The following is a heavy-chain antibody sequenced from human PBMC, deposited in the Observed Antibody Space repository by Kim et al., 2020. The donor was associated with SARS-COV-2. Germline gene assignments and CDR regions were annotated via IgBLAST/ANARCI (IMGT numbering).Heavy chain of an antibody. CDR3: AREYSSSHDAFDI. Sequence: YAQKFQGRVTITADESTSTAYMELSSLRSEDTAVYYCAREYSSSHDAFDIWGQGTMVTVSS. D-gene: IGHD6-13*01. V-gene: IGHV1-69*01. J-gene: IGHJ3*02.